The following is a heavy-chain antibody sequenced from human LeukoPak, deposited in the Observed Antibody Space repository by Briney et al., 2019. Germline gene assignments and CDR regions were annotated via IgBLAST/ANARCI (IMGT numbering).Heavy chain of an antibody. J-gene: IGHJ6*04. Sequence: PGGPLRLPCAASGFTFSSYWMSWVRQAPGKGLEWVANIKQDGSEKYYVDSVKGRFTISRDNAKNSLYLQMNSLRAEDTAVYYCAELGITMIGGVWGKGTTVTISS. CDR1: GFTFSSYW. CDR2: IKQDGSEK. CDR3: AELGITMIGGV. D-gene: IGHD3-10*02. V-gene: IGHV3-7*01.